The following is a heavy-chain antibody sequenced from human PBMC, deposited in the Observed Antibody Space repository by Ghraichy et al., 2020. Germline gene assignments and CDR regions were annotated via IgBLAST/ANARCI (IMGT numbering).Heavy chain of an antibody. Sequence: GGSLRLSCTASGFTFGDYAMSWVRQAPGKGLEWVGFIRSKAYGGTTEYAASVKGRFTISRDDSKSIAYLQMNSLKTEDTAVYYCTRVGGLWFGELSVNLGPSGCYWCQGTLVTVSS. D-gene: IGHD3-10*01. V-gene: IGHV3-49*04. CDR2: IRSKAYGGTT. J-gene: IGHJ4*02. CDR3: TRVGGLWFGELSVNLGPSGCY. CDR1: GFTFGDYA.